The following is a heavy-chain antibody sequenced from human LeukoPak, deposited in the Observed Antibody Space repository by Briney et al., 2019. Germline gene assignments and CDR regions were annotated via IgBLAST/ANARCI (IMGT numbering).Heavy chain of an antibody. Sequence: SETLSLTCTVSGGSISSYYWSWIRQSAGKGLEWIGRIYTSGSTDYNPSLKSRVTMSVDTSKNQFSLKLSSVTAADTAMYYCARNGGSGTYYDGSFDYWGQGILVTVSS. CDR1: GGSISSYY. V-gene: IGHV4-4*07. J-gene: IGHJ4*02. CDR3: ARNGGSGTYYDGSFDY. D-gene: IGHD1-26*01. CDR2: IYTSGST.